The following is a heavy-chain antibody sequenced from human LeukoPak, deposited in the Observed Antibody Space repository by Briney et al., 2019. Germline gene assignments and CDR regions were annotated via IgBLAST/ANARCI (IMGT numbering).Heavy chain of an antibody. CDR2: IYYSGST. V-gene: IGHV4-31*03. CDR3: ARDPTTITIFGVIHAFDI. Sequence: SETLSLTCTVSGGSISSGGYYWSWIRQHPGKGLEWIGYIYYSGSTYYNPSLKSRVTISVDTSKNQFSLKLSSVTAADTAVYYCARDPTTITIFGVIHAFDIWGQGTMVTASS. CDR1: GGSISSGGYY. J-gene: IGHJ3*02. D-gene: IGHD3-3*01.